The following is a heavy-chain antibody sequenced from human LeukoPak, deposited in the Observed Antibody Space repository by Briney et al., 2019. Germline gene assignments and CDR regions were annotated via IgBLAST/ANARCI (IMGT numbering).Heavy chain of an antibody. D-gene: IGHD3-22*01. J-gene: IGHJ5*02. V-gene: IGHV3-15*07. CDR2: IRRNSDGGTI. CDR1: GFSFSDAW. CDR3: ATDFYDTT. Sequence: PGGSLRLSCATSGFSFSDAWMNWVRQAPGKGLEWVGRIRRNSDGGTIDYAAPVKGRFALSRDDSKNTLYLHMSSLQTEDTAMYYCATDFYDTTWGQGTLVTVSS.